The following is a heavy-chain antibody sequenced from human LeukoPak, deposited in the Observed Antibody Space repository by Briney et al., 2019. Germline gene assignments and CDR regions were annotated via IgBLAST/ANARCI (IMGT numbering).Heavy chain of an antibody. V-gene: IGHV4-59*07. CDR2: IYYSGST. CDR1: GSPLSSYY. Sequence: PSDTLSLTCTVSGSPLSSYYWIWIRQPPGKGLEWIAYIYYSGSTNYNPSLKSRVTISVDTSKKKFSLNLSSVTAADTAVYYCARGSGGSYFDYWGQGTLVTVSS. CDR3: ARGSGGSYFDY. J-gene: IGHJ4*02. D-gene: IGHD1-26*01.